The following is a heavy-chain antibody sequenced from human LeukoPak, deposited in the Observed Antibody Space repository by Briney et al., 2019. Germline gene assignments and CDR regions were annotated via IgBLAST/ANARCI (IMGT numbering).Heavy chain of an antibody. J-gene: IGHJ4*02. CDR1: GYTLAELF. D-gene: IGHD2-15*01. Sequence: ASVKVSCKVSGYTLAELFMHWVRQAPGKGLEWMGGFDPEDGETIYAQKFQGRVTMTEDTSTDTAYMELSSLRSEDTAVYYCARSSHENGGSWIFDYWGQGTLVTVSS. CDR2: FDPEDGET. CDR3: ARSSHENGGSWIFDY. V-gene: IGHV1-24*01.